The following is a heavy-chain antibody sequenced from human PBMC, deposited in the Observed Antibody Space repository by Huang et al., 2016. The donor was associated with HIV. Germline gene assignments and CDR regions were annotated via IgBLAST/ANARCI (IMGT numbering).Heavy chain of an antibody. J-gene: IGHJ5*02. V-gene: IGHV1-69*13. D-gene: IGHD5-18*01. CDR1: GGTFSSYA. CDR3: ARTAYSYGFRQGYNWFDP. Sequence: QVLLVQSGAEVRKPGSSVKVSCTAFGGTFSSYAISWVRQAPGQGLEWMGGIIPIFGTANYTQKFQGRVTITVDESTNTGYMEVTSLTSEDTAVYYCARTAYSYGFRQGYNWFDPWGQGTPVTVSS. CDR2: IIPIFGTA.